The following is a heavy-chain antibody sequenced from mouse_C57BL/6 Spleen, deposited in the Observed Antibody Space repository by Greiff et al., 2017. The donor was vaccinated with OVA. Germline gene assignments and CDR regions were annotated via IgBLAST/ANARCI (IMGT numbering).Heavy chain of an antibody. J-gene: IGHJ4*01. V-gene: IGHV2-2*01. Sequence: VKLMESGPGLVQPSQSLSITCTVSGFSLTSYGVHWVRQSPGKGLEWLGVIWSGGSTDYNAAFISRLSISKDNSKSQVFFKMNSLQADDTAIYYWARNLVITTVVADYYAMDYWGQGTSVTVSS. D-gene: IGHD1-1*01. CDR1: GFSLTSYG. CDR2: IWSGGST. CDR3: ARNLVITTVVADYYAMDY.